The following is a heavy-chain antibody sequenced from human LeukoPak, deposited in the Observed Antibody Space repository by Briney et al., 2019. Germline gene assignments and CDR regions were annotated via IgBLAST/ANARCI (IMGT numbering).Heavy chain of an antibody. CDR3: ARGLARGTYGLGY. CDR1: GYTFINFH. Sequence: GASVKVSCKASGYTFINFHTHWVRQAPGQGLEWMGRINPVSGGTNYAQKFQGKITMTRDTTIITTYMELSGLTSDDTGVYYCARGLARGTYGLGYWGQGTFVTVSS. CDR2: INPVSGGT. V-gene: IGHV1-2*05. D-gene: IGHD1/OR15-1a*01. J-gene: IGHJ4*02.